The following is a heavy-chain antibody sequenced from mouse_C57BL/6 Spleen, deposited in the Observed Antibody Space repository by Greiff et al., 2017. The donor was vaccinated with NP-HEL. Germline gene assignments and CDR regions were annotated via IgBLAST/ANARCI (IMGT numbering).Heavy chain of an antibody. J-gene: IGHJ2*01. D-gene: IGHD2-5*01. Sequence: QVQLKQPGAELVKPGASVKLSCKASGYTFTSYWMHWVKQRPGQGLEWIGMIHPNSCSTNYNEKFKSKATLTVDKSSSTAYMQLSSLTSEDSAVYYCARLYYSNYLYYFDYWGQGTTLTVSS. CDR1: GYTFTSYW. CDR2: IHPNSCST. V-gene: IGHV1-64*01. CDR3: ARLYYSNYLYYFDY.